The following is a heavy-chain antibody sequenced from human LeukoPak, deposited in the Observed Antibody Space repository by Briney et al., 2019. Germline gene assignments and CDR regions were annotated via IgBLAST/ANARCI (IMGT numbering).Heavy chain of an antibody. V-gene: IGHV4-34*01. CDR3: ARDVHIYGNAFGV. CDR2: INHSGST. D-gene: IGHD1-1*01. CDR1: GGSFSGYY. J-gene: IGHJ3*01. Sequence: SETLSLTCAVYGGSFSGYYWSWIRQPPGKGLEWIGEINHSGSTNYNPSLKSRVTISVDTSKNQFSLKLSSVTAADTAVYYCARDVHIYGNAFGVWGQGTMVTVSS.